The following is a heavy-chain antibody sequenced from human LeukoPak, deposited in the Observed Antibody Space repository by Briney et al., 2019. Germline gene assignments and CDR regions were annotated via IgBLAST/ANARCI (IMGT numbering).Heavy chain of an antibody. CDR3: ARSNNDGDYLGVGFDY. Sequence: ASVKVSCKAPGYTFSSYAMSWVRQAPGQGLEWMGWINTNTGNPTYARGFTGRFVFSLDTSVSTAYLHISSLQAEDTAVYYCARSNNDGDYLGVGFDYWGQGTLVTVSS. CDR2: INTNTGNP. J-gene: IGHJ4*02. CDR1: GYTFSSYA. V-gene: IGHV7-4-1*02. D-gene: IGHD4-17*01.